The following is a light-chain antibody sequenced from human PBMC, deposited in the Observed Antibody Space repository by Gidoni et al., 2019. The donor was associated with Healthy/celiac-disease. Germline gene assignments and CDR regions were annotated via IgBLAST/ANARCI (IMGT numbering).Light chain of an antibody. CDR3: QQRSNWPPSLT. CDR2: DSA. CDR1: QSVSSY. V-gene: IGKV3-11*01. Sequence: EIVLTQSPATLALSRGERATLSCRASQSVSSYLAWYQQKPGQAPRLLIYDSANRATGIPARFSVSGSGTDFTLTISSLEPEDFAVYYCQQRSNWPPSLTFGGGTKVEIK. J-gene: IGKJ4*01.